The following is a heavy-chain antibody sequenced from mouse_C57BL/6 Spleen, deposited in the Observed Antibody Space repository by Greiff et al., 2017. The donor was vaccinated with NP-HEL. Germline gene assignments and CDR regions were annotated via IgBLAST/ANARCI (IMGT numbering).Heavy chain of an antibody. Sequence: EVQRVESGEGLVKPGGSLKLSCAASGFTFSSYAMSWVRQTPEKRLEWVAYISSGVDYIYYADTVKGRFTISRDNARNTLYLQMSSLKSEDTAMYYCIRGDSNYGFAYWGQGTLVTVSA. D-gene: IGHD2-5*01. V-gene: IGHV5-9-1*02. CDR2: ISSGVDYI. J-gene: IGHJ3*01. CDR1: GFTFSSYA. CDR3: IRGDSNYGFAY.